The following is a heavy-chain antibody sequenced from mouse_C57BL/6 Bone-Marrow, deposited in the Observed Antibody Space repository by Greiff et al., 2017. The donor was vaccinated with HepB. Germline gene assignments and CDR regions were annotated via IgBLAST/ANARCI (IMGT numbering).Heavy chain of an antibody. CDR1: GYSITSGYY. CDR3: AREDTLAY. J-gene: IGHJ3*01. D-gene: IGHD5-1-1*01. CDR2: ISYDGSN. Sequence: EVQLQQSGPGLVKPSQSLSLTCSVTGYSITSGYYWNWIRQFPGNKLEWMGYISYDGSNNYNPSLKNRISITRDTSENQFFLKLNSVTTEDTATYYCAREDTLAYWGQGTLVTVSA. V-gene: IGHV3-6*01.